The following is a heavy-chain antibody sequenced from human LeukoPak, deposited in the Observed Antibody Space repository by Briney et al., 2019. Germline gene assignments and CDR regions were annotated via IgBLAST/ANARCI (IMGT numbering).Heavy chain of an antibody. V-gene: IGHV3-49*04. J-gene: IGHJ4*02. Sequence: TGGSLRLSCTASGFTFGDYAMSWVRQAPGKGLEWVGFIRSKAYGGTTEYAASVKGRFTISRDDSKSIAYLQMNSLKTEDTAVYYCTRDRGRYCSSTSCYGSDYWGQGTLVTVSS. CDR3: TRDRGRYCSSTSCYGSDY. CDR1: GFTFGDYA. CDR2: IRSKAYGGTT. D-gene: IGHD2-2*01.